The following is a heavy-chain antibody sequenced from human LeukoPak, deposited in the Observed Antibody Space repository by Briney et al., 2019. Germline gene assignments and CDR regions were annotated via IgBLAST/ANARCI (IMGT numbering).Heavy chain of an antibody. V-gene: IGHV4-61*01. CDR3: ARDSGSSTLLAYYDRAFDI. CDR2: IYYSGST. CDR1: GGSISSSSYY. D-gene: IGHD2-2*01. Sequence: SSETLSLTCTVSGGSISSSSYYWGWIRQPPGKGLEWIGYIYYSGSTNYNPSLKSRVTISVDTSKNQFSLKLSSVTAADTAVYYCARDSGSSTLLAYYDRAFDIWGQGTMVTVSS. J-gene: IGHJ3*02.